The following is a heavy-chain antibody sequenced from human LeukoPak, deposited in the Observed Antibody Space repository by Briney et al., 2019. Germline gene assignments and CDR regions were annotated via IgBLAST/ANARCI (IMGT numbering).Heavy chain of an antibody. V-gene: IGHV4-61*08. J-gene: IGHJ4*02. Sequence: SETLSLTCSVSGGSISSGGYYWSWIRQHPGKGLEWIGYIYYRGSTNYNPSLKSRVTFSVDTSKNQFSLKLNSVTAADTAVYYCARGGDYGDLRYFDYWGQGTLVTVSS. CDR2: IYYRGST. CDR1: GGSISSGGYY. D-gene: IGHD4-17*01. CDR3: ARGGDYGDLRYFDY.